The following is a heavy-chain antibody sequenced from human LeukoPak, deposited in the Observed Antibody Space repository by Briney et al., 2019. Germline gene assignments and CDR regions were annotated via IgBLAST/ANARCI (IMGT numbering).Heavy chain of an antibody. CDR1: GFTFSTYG. D-gene: IGHD6-6*01. J-gene: IGHJ6*03. CDR2: IRYDGSNK. CDR3: AKTAGSSYLMDV. Sequence: GGSLRLSCAASGFTFSTYGMHWVRQAPGKGLEWVAFIRYDGSNKYYADSVKGRFTISRDNSKNTLYLQMNSLRAEDTAVYYCAKTAGSSYLMDVWGKGTTVTVSS. V-gene: IGHV3-30*02.